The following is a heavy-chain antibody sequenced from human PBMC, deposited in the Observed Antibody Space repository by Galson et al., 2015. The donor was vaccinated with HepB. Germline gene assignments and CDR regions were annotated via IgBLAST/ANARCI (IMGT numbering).Heavy chain of an antibody. CDR3: AKEYEAYCTNGVCYCDY. Sequence: SLRLSCAASGFTFSSYGMPWARQAPGKGLGWVAVISYDGSNKYYADSVKGRFTISRDNSRNTLHLQMNSLRAEDTAVYYCAKEYEAYCTNGVCYCDYWGQGTLVTVSS. J-gene: IGHJ4*02. CDR1: GFTFSSYG. CDR2: ISYDGSNK. D-gene: IGHD2-8*01. V-gene: IGHV3-30*18.